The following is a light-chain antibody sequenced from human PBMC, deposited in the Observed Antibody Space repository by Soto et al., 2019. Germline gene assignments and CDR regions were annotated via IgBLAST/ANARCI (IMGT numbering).Light chain of an antibody. CDR2: GNN. V-gene: IGLV1-40*01. CDR3: QSYDSGLGGPHVI. J-gene: IGLJ2*01. Sequence: QSVLTQPPSVSGAPGQRVTISCTGSSSNIGAGYDVHWYQQLPGTTPKFLIYGNNNRPSGVPDRFSGSKSGISASLAITRLQAEDEADYYCQSYDSGLGGPHVIFGGGTKVTVL. CDR1: SSNIGAGYD.